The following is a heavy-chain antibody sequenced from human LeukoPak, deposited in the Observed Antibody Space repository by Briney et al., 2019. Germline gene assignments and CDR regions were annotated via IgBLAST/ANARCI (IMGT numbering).Heavy chain of an antibody. CDR1: GFTFSSYS. Sequence: GGSLRLSCAASGFTFSSYSMNWVRQAPGKGLEWVSSISSSSSYIYYADSVKGRFSISRDNAKNSLYLQMNSLRAEDTAVYYCARSSIRSGSYRFLYFDYWGQGTLVAVSS. CDR3: ARSSIRSGSYRFLYFDY. CDR2: ISSSSSYI. J-gene: IGHJ4*02. D-gene: IGHD1-26*01. V-gene: IGHV3-21*01.